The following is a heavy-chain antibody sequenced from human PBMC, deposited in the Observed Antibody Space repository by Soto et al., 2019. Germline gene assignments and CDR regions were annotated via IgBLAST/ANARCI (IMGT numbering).Heavy chain of an antibody. Sequence: QLQLQESGPGLVKPSETLSLTCTVSGGSISSSSYYWGWIRQPPGKGLEWIGSIYYSGSTYYNPSLKSRVTISVDTSKNQFSLKLSSVTAADTAVYYCARTYYDFWSGYSPRSGYYYYGMDVW. CDR3: ARTYYDFWSGYSPRSGYYYYGMDV. CDR1: GGSISSSSYY. D-gene: IGHD3-3*01. CDR2: IYYSGST. V-gene: IGHV4-39*01. J-gene: IGHJ6*01.